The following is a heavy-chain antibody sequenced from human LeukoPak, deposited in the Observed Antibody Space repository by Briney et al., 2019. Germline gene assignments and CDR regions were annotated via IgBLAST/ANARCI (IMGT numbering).Heavy chain of an antibody. V-gene: IGHV4-38-2*02. Sequence: PSETLSLTCAVSGYSISSGYYWDWIRQPPGKGLEWIGSIYHSGNTYYNPSLKSRVTISVDTSKNQFSLKLSSVTAADTAVYYCARDHGAAAGPAYWGQGTLVTVSS. CDR3: ARDHGAAAGPAY. D-gene: IGHD6-13*01. CDR1: GYSISSGYY. J-gene: IGHJ4*02. CDR2: IYHSGNT.